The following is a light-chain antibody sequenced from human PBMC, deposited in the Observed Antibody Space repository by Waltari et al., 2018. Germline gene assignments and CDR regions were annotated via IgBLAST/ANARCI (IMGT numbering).Light chain of an antibody. V-gene: IGKV4-1*01. CDR1: QNILYHANNKNY. CDR2: WAS. CDR3: QEYYTTPET. Sequence: DIVMTQSPDSLTLSLGERATISCKSTQNILYHANNKNYLAWYQQKPGQPPKLLFYWASTRQSGVPDRFSGSGSATDFTLTITSLQAEDVAVYYCQEYYTTPETFGQGTKLEV. J-gene: IGKJ2*01.